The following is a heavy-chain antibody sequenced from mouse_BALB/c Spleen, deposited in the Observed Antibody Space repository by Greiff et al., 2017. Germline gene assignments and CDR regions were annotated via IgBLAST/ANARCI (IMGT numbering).Heavy chain of an antibody. CDR1: GFTFSSYA. Sequence: EVQVVESGGGLVKPGGSLKLSCAASGFTFSSYAMSGVRQTPEKRLEWVASISSGGSTYYPDSVKGRFTISRDNARNILYLQMSSLRSEDTAMYYCAREEDYEAMDYWGQGTSVTVSS. J-gene: IGHJ4*01. CDR2: ISSGGST. V-gene: IGHV5-6-5*01. CDR3: AREEDYEAMDY.